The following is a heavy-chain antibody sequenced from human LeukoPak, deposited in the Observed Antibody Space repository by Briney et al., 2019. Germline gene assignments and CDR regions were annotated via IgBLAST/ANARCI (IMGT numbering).Heavy chain of an antibody. CDR3: ARDTDYYGSGTLGYLDY. CDR2: IYSGGST. CDR1: GFTVNNNF. D-gene: IGHD3-10*01. Sequence: GGSVRLSCAVSGFTVNNNFMSWVRQAPGKGLEWVSIIYSGGSTYYTDSVKGRFTISRDNSKNTLYLQMNSLRAEDTAVYYCARDTDYYGSGTLGYLDYWGQGTLVTVSS. V-gene: IGHV3-66*01. J-gene: IGHJ4*02.